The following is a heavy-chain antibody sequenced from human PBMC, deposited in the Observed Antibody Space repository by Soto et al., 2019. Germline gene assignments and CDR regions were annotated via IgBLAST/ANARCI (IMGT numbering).Heavy chain of an antibody. V-gene: IGHV1-2*02. CDR3: ASAPIVVVPAAYFDP. CDR1: GYTFTGYY. Sequence: ASVKVSCKASGYTFTGYYMHWVRQAPGQGLEWMGWINPNSGGTNYAQKFQGRVTMTRDTSISTAYMELSRLRSDDTAVYYCASAPIVVVPAAYFDPWGQGTLVTVSS. J-gene: IGHJ5*02. CDR2: INPNSGGT. D-gene: IGHD2-2*01.